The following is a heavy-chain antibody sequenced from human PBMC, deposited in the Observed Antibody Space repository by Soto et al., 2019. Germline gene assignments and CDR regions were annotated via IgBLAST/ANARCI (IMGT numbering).Heavy chain of an antibody. Sequence: GGSLRLSCVVSGFSVSATSIFWVRQATGKGLECVSLMHRGGTTDNADSVKGRFTTSRDKSKNTLYLHMNGLRVEDTAVYYRAGVNTTLVDHFDCWGQATLVTVSS. CDR3: AGVNTTLVDHFDC. D-gene: IGHD5-18*01. J-gene: IGHJ4*02. CDR2: MHRGGTT. CDR1: GFSVSATS. V-gene: IGHV3-53*01.